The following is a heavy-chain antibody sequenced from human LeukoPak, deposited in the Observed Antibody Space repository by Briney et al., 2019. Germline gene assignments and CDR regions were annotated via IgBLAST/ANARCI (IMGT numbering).Heavy chain of an antibody. Sequence: PGGSLRLSCAASGFTFSNYWMTWVRQAPGKGLEWVANIKHDGSEDYYLDSVKGRFTISRDNAKSSMWLQMNSLRAEDTAVYYCAKDRERSFDYWGQGTLVTVSS. CDR1: GFTFSNYW. J-gene: IGHJ4*02. CDR3: AKDRERSFDY. D-gene: IGHD1-1*01. V-gene: IGHV3-7*01. CDR2: IKHDGSED.